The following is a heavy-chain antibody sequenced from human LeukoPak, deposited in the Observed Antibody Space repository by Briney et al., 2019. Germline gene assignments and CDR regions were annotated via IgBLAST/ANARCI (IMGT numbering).Heavy chain of an antibody. V-gene: IGHV1-69*13. CDR3: VVGATPVDV. CDR2: SIPIFGTA. J-gene: IGHJ6*04. Sequence: ASVKVSCKASGGTFISYAISWVRQAPGQGIEWRGGSIPIFGTANYAQKFQGRDTITAEESTSTAYMELSSLRSEDTAVYYCVVGATPVDVWGKGTTVTVSS. D-gene: IGHD1-26*01. CDR1: GGTFISYA.